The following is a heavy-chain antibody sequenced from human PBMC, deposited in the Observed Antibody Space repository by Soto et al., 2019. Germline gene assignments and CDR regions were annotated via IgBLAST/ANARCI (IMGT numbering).Heavy chain of an antibody. Sequence: LRLSCAASGFTFSSYSMNWVRQAPGKGLEWVSSISSSSSYIYYADSVKGRFTISRDNAKNSLYLQMNSLRAEDTAVYYCARGRDSSETYYYYGMDVWGQGTTVTVSS. CDR2: ISSSSSYI. D-gene: IGHD6-25*01. CDR1: GFTFSSYS. V-gene: IGHV3-21*01. CDR3: ARGRDSSETYYYYGMDV. J-gene: IGHJ6*02.